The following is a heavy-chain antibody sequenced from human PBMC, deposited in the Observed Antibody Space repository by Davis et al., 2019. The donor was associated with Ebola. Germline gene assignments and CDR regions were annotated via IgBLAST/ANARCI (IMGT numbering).Heavy chain of an antibody. V-gene: IGHV4-31*03. J-gene: IGHJ6*02. CDR2: IYYSGST. CDR3: ASGSNSQYYYHGMDV. Sequence: MPSETLSLTCTVSGGSISSGGSYWSWIRQHPGKGLEWIGYIYYSGSTYYNPSLKSRVTISVDTSQNQFSLKLSSVTAADTAVYYCASGSNSQYYYHGMDVWGQGTTVTVSS. D-gene: IGHD4-11*01. CDR1: GGSISSGGSY.